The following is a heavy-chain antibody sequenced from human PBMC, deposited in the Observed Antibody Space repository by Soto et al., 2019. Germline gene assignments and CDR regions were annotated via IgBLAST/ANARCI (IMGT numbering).Heavy chain of an antibody. Sequence: SETLSLTCTVSGDSISSAGYYWSWIRQHSGKGLEWIGYIYYSGSTYYNPSLKSRVSISLDSSQNQISLRLTSVTAADTAVYFCARVPYGHYDYWGPGALVTV. D-gene: IGHD3-10*01. V-gene: IGHV4-31*03. CDR2: IYYSGST. CDR1: GDSISSAGYY. CDR3: ARVPYGHYDY. J-gene: IGHJ4*02.